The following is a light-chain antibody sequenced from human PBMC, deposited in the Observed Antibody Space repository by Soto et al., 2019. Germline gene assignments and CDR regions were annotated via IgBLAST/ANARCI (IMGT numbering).Light chain of an antibody. CDR1: TSNIGSQY. J-gene: IGLJ1*01. CDR2: RDD. V-gene: IGLV1-47*01. CDR3: APWDEGLSAHV. Sequence: QSVLTQPPSASGTPGQRVTISCSGSTSNIGSQYVYWYQHLPGTAPKLLIHRDDQRPSGVPDRFSGSKSGTSVSLAITGLRSEDEADYYCAPWDEGLSAHVFGAGTKLTVL.